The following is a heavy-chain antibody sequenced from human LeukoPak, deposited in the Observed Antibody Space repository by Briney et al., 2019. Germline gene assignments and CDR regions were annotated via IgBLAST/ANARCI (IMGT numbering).Heavy chain of an antibody. D-gene: IGHD2-21*02. V-gene: IGHV1-18*01. Sequence: ASVKVSCKASGYTFTSYGISWVRQAPGQGLEWMGWISAYNGNTNYAQKLQGRVTMTTDTSTSTAYMELRSLRSDDTAVYYCARSTPSIIVVVTAARERGHYMDVWGKGTTVTISS. J-gene: IGHJ6*03. CDR1: GYTFTSYG. CDR2: ISAYNGNT. CDR3: ARSTPSIIVVVTAARERGHYMDV.